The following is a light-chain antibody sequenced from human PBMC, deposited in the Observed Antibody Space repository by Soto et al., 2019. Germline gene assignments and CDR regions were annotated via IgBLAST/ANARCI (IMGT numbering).Light chain of an antibody. J-gene: IGKJ5*01. CDR3: QQRSNWPPLIT. CDR2: DAS. V-gene: IGKV3-11*01. Sequence: EIVLTQSPATLSLSPGERVTLSCRASQSFSSYLAWYQQKPGQAPRLLIYDASKRATGIPARFSGRGSGTEFTLPISSLEPEDVAVYYCQQRSNWPPLITFGQGTRLEIK. CDR1: QSFSSY.